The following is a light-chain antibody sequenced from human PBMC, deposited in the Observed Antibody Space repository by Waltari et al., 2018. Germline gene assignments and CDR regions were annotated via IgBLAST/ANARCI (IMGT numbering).Light chain of an antibody. J-gene: IGLJ2*01. Sequence: QSALTQPASVSGSPGQSITISCPGTSSHVGTYNFVSWYQQHPGTAPKLIIYEVRNRPSGVTNRFSGSKSGNTASLTISGLQPEDEADYYCSSYRSGSSLVFGGGTKLTVL. V-gene: IGLV2-14*01. CDR1: SSHVGTYNF. CDR3: SSYRSGSSLV. CDR2: EVR.